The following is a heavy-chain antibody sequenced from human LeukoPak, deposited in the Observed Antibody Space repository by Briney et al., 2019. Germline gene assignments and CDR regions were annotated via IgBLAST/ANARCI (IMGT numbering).Heavy chain of an antibody. J-gene: IGHJ4*02. D-gene: IGHD6-13*01. CDR2: IYHSGST. Sequence: SETLSLTCAVYGGSFSGYYWSWIRQPPGKGLEWIGYIYHSGSTYYNPSLKSRVTISVDRSKNQFSLKLSSVTAADTAVYYCAASLGIRIAAAGIYHYWGQGTLVTVSS. V-gene: IGHV4-34*01. CDR3: AASLGIRIAAAGIYHY. CDR1: GGSFSGYY.